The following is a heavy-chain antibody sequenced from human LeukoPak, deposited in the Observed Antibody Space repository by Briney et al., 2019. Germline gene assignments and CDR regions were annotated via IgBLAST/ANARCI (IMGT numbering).Heavy chain of an antibody. J-gene: IGHJ4*02. Sequence: PSETLSLTCTVSGGSMTSSSGFNWSWIRHPPGKGLEWIGYIYYSGSTNYNPSLKSRVTISVDTSKSQFSLKLSSVTAADTAVYYCARGRLQFDYWGQGTLVTVSS. V-gene: IGHV4-61*08. CDR2: IYYSGST. D-gene: IGHD5-24*01. CDR1: GGSMTSSSGFN. CDR3: ARGRLQFDY.